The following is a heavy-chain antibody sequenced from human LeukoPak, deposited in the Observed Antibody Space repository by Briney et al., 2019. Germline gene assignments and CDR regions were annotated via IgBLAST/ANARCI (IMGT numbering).Heavy chain of an antibody. V-gene: IGHV3-33*06. Sequence: GSLRLSCAASGFTFSSYGMHWVRQAPGKGLEWVALIWYDGTNKYYADSVKGRFTISRDNSKNTLYLQMNSLRVEDTAVYYCAKPPDDNNSGAFGYWGQGTLVTVSS. D-gene: IGHD5-24*01. CDR1: GFTFSSYG. J-gene: IGHJ4*02. CDR3: AKPPDDNNSGAFGY. CDR2: IWYDGTNK.